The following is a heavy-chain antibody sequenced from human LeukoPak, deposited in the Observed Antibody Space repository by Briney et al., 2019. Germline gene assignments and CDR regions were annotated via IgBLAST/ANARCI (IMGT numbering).Heavy chain of an antibody. CDR3: ARESRRIAVVLN. V-gene: IGHV3-66*02. J-gene: IGHJ4*02. CDR2: IYSGGST. D-gene: IGHD6-19*01. Sequence: GGSLRLSCAASGFTVSSNYMSWVRQAPGKGLEWVSVIYSGGSTYYADSVKGRFTISRDNSKNTLYPQMNSLRAEDTAVYYCARESRRIAVVLNWGQGTLVTVSS. CDR1: GFTVSSNY.